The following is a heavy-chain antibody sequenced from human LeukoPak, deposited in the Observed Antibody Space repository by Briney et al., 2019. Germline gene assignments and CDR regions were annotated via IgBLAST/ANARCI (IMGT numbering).Heavy chain of an antibody. CDR3: ARLVEMATIGEGIYYYYYMDV. Sequence: SETLSLTCTVSGGSISSYYWSWIRQPPGKGLEWIGYIYYSGSTNYNPSLKSRVTISVDTSKNQFSLKLSSVTAADTAVYYCARLVEMATIGEGIYYYYYMDVWGKGTTVTVSS. CDR2: IYYSGST. J-gene: IGHJ6*03. CDR1: GGSISSYY. D-gene: IGHD5-24*01. V-gene: IGHV4-59*01.